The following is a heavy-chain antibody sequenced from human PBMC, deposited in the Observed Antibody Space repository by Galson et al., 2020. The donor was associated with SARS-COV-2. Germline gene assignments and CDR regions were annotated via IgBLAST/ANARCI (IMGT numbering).Heavy chain of an antibody. CDR3: ARDGQYSGGWGFDY. V-gene: IGHV3-33*01. D-gene: IGHD6-19*01. Sequence: GGSLRLSCAASGFTFSSHAIHWVRQAPGKGLEWVAQIWYDGSEKYYVDSVKGRFTISRDNSKNTVYLQMNNLRAEDTAIYYCARDGQYSGGWGFDYWGQGTLVTVSS. CDR1: GFTFSSHA. CDR2: IWYDGSEK. J-gene: IGHJ4*02.